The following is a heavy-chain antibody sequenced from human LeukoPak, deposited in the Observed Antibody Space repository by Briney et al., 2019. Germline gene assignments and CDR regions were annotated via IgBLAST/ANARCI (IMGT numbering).Heavy chain of an antibody. Sequence: GGSLRLSCAASGFTFDDYAMRWVRQAPGKGLEWVSGISWNSGSIGYADSVKGRFTISRDNAKNSLYLQMNSLRAEDTALYYCAKGLYGSGVSTWFDPWGQGTLVTVSS. D-gene: IGHD3-10*01. CDR1: GFTFDDYA. J-gene: IGHJ5*02. CDR2: ISWNSGSI. CDR3: AKGLYGSGVSTWFDP. V-gene: IGHV3-9*01.